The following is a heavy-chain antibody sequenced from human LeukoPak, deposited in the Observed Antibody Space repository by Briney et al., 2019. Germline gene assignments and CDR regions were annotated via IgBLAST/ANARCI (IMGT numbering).Heavy chain of an antibody. J-gene: IGHJ4*02. D-gene: IGHD2-8*02. Sequence: SETLSLTCTVSGGSTISHYWSWLRQPPGKGLEWIGEINHSGSTNYNPSLKSRVTISVDTSKNQFSLKLNSVTAADTAVYYCAGMTTGDDWGQGTLVTVSP. V-gene: IGHV4-34*01. CDR2: INHSGST. CDR1: GGSTISHY. CDR3: AGMTTGDD.